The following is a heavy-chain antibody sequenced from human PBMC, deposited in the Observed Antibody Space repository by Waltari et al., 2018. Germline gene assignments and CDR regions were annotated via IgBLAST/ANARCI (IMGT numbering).Heavy chain of an antibody. D-gene: IGHD6-19*01. CDR3: ARKYSSGWTVLNY. CDR1: GFTFSSYW. J-gene: IGHJ4*02. Sequence: EVQLVESGGGLVQPGGSLRLSCAASGFTFSSYWMTGLRQAPGKGLEWVANIKEDGSEIRYVDSVKGRFTISRDNAKNSLYLQMDSLRVEDTAVYYCARKYSSGWTVLNYWGQGTLVTVSS. CDR2: IKEDGSEI. V-gene: IGHV3-7*03.